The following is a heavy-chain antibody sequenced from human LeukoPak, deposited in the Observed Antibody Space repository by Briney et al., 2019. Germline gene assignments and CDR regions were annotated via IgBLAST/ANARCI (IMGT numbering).Heavy chain of an antibody. CDR1: GGSISSGGYY. Sequence: PSETLSLTCTVSGGSISSGGYYWSWIRQPPGKGLEWIGYIYHSGSTYYNPSLKSRVTISVDRSKNQFSLKLSSVTAADTAVYYCARDYWATGMVKNGGPFDYWGQGTLVTVSS. CDR2: IYHSGST. D-gene: IGHD5-18*01. J-gene: IGHJ4*02. V-gene: IGHV4-30-2*01. CDR3: ARDYWATGMVKNGGPFDY.